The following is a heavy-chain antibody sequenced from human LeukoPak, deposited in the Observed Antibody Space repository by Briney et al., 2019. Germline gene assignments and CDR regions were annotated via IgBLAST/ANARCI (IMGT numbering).Heavy chain of an antibody. J-gene: IGHJ4*02. V-gene: IGHV3-21*01. D-gene: IGHD1-1*01. CDR2: ISSSSSYI. CDR1: GFTFSNAY. Sequence: PGGSLRLSCAASGFTFSNAYMNWVRQAPGKGLEWVSSISSSSSYIYYADSVKGRFTISRDNAKNSLYLQMNSLRAEDTAVYYCARDGTGPSLFDYWGQGTLVTVSS. CDR3: ARDGTGPSLFDY.